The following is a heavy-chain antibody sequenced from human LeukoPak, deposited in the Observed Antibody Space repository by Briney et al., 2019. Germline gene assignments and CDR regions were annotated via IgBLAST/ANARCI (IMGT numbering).Heavy chain of an antibody. CDR1: GFAYGTYW. J-gene: IGHJ3*02. V-gene: IGHV3-7*01. CDR3: ARGGTYDI. CDR2: IKQDGSQK. Sequence: GGSLRLSCVGSGFAYGTYWMTWFRQAPGKGLEWVANIKQDGSQKNYVDSVKGRFTISRDNAKKSLYLQMNSLKGEDTAVYFCARGGTYDIWGQGTRVTVSS.